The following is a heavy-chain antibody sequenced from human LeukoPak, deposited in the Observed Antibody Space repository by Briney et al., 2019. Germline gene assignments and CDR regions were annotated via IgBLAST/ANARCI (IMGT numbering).Heavy chain of an antibody. Sequence: PGGSLRLSCAASGFTFSSYAMHWVRQAPGKGLEWVAVISHDGSNKYYADSVKDRFTISRDNSKNTLYLQMNSLRAEDTAVYYCATGRGHDSSPIDYWGQGTLVTVSS. CDR1: GFTFSSYA. J-gene: IGHJ4*02. CDR3: ATGRGHDSSPIDY. CDR2: ISHDGSNK. V-gene: IGHV3-30-3*01. D-gene: IGHD3-22*01.